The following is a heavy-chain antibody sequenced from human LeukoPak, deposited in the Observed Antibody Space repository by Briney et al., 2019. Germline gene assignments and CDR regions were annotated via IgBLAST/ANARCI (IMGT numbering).Heavy chain of an antibody. V-gene: IGHV4-31*03. Sequence: SETLSLTCTVSGGSISSGGYYWSWIRQHPGKGLEWIGYIYYSGSTYYNPSLKSRVTISVDTSKNQFSLKLSSVTAADTAVYYCARVLTLYGGGWFPFDYWGQGTLVTVSS. D-gene: IGHD6-19*01. CDR2: IYYSGST. CDR1: GGSISSGGYY. J-gene: IGHJ4*02. CDR3: ARVLTLYGGGWFPFDY.